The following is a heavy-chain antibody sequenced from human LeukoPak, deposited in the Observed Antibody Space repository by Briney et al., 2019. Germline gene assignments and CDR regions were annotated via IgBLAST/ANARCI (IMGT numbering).Heavy chain of an antibody. D-gene: IGHD6-19*01. CDR2: INHSGST. CDR3: ARGRYSSGPFDY. Sequence: SETLSLTCAVYGGSFSGYYWSWIRQPPGKGLEWIGEINHSGSTNYNPSLKSRVTTSVDTSKNQFSLKLSSVTAADTAVYYCARGRYSSGPFDYWGQGTLVTVSS. CDR1: GGSFSGYY. V-gene: IGHV4-34*01. J-gene: IGHJ4*02.